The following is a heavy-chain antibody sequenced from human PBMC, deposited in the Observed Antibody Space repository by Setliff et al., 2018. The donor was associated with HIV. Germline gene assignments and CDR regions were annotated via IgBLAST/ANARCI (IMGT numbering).Heavy chain of an antibody. CDR2: ISSSSSYI. J-gene: IGHJ4*02. V-gene: IGHV3-21*06. D-gene: IGHD5-12*01. CDR1: GFSLSYYR. Sequence: GGSLRLSCAASGFSLSYYRMNWFRQAPGKGLEWVSFISSSSSYIYYADSVKGRFTISRDNAKNSLYLQMNSLRAEDTAVYFCATLPAAIVATTYYFDYWGQGTLVTVSS. CDR3: ATLPAAIVATTYYFDY.